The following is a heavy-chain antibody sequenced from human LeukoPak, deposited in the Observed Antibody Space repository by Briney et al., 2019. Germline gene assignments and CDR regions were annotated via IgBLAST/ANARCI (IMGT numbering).Heavy chain of an antibody. CDR1: GYTLTGYY. V-gene: IGHV1-2*06. CDR2: INPNSGGT. J-gene: IGHJ6*02. D-gene: IGHD1-14*01. CDR3: ARYRPDLNYYGMDV. Sequence: ASVKVSCKASGYTLTGYYMHWVRQAPGQGLEWMGRINPNSGGTNYAQKFQGRVTMTRDTSISTAYMELSRLRSDDTAVHYCARYRPDLNYYGMDVWGQGTTVTVSS.